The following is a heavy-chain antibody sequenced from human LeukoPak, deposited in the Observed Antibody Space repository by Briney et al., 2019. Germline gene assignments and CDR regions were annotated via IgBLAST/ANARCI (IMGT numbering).Heavy chain of an antibody. CDR2: IYYSGST. V-gene: IGHV4-59*12. Sequence: SETLSLTSTVSGGSLSSYYWSWIRQPPGKGLEWIGYIYYSGSTNYNPSLKSRVTISVDTSKNQFSLKLSSVTAADTAVYYCAREWDEAGPDYWGQGTLVTVSS. D-gene: IGHD6-19*01. CDR3: AREWDEAGPDY. CDR1: GGSLSSYY. J-gene: IGHJ4*02.